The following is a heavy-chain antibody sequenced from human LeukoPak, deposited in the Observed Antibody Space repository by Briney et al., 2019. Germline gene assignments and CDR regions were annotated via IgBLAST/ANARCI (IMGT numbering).Heavy chain of an antibody. CDR2: IYPGNSDT. CDR1: GYNFTNYW. Sequence: GESLKISCRGSGYNFTNYWLGWVRQMPGEGLEWMGIIYPGNSDTRYSPSFQGQVTISADKPISTAYLQWSSLKASDTAMYYCARQEYCSGGSCYTWFDPWGQGTLVTVSS. J-gene: IGHJ5*02. V-gene: IGHV5-51*01. D-gene: IGHD2-15*01. CDR3: ARQEYCSGGSCYTWFDP.